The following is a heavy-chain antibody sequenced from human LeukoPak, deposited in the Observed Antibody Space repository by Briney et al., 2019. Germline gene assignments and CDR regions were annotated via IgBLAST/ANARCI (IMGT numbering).Heavy chain of an antibody. D-gene: IGHD3-16*01. CDR2: IYPGDSDT. CDR3: ARPGQLGEYTPYYFDY. CDR1: GYSLTNNW. J-gene: IGHJ4*02. V-gene: IGHV5-51*01. Sequence: GESLKISCKVSGYSLTNNWIGWVRQVPGKGLEWMGIIYPGDSDTRYSPSFQGQVTISADKSISTAYLQWSSLKASDTAMYYCARPGQLGEYTPYYFDYWGQGVLVTVSS.